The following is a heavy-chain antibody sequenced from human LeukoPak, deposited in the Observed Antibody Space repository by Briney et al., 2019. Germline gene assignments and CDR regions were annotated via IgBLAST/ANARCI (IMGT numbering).Heavy chain of an antibody. D-gene: IGHD3-22*01. Sequence: GGSLRLSCEASGFSMSVYWMSWVRQAPGKGLEWVGNIKPDGSERNYVDSVKGRFTISRDNAKKSLYLQMNSLRAEDTAVYYCARDWGAYYHFFDYWGQGTLVTVSS. J-gene: IGHJ4*02. CDR1: GFSMSVYW. CDR2: IKPDGSER. CDR3: ARDWGAYYHFFDY. V-gene: IGHV3-7*01.